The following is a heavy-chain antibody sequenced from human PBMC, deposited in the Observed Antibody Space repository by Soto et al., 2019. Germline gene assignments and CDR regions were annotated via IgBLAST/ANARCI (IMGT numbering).Heavy chain of an antibody. CDR3: ARFRKYYYYGMDV. J-gene: IGHJ6*02. V-gene: IGHV4-59*01. Sequence: SETLSLTCAVYGGSFSGYYWSWIRQPPGKGLEWIGYIYYSGSTNYNPSLKSRVTISVDTSKNQFSLKLSSVTAADTAVYYCARFRKYYYYGMDVWGQGTTVTVSS. CDR1: GGSFSGYY. CDR2: IYYSGST. D-gene: IGHD3-10*01.